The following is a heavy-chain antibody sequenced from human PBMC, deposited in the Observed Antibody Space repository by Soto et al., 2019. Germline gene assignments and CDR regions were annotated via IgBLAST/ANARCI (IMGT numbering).Heavy chain of an antibody. CDR3: ATYRKMLQL. V-gene: IGHV4-30-2*01. D-gene: IGHD3-16*01. CDR2: IYNSAST. Sequence: SVILSLTCPVLGVSLGGGYHSWSWIRQPPGKGLEWIGFIYNSASTYYNSSLKSRVTISVDRSKNHFFLNLTSVTAVDTAVYYCATYRKMLQLRGTGTKGTVLQ. J-gene: IGHJ3*01. CDR1: GVSLGGGYHS.